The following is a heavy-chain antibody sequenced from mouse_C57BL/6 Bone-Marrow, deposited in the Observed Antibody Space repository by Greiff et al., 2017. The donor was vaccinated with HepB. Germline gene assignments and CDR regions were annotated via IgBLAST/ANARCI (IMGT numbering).Heavy chain of an antibody. CDR2: INYDGSST. V-gene: IGHV5-16*01. Sequence: EVHLVESEGGLVQPGSSMKLSCTASGFTFSDYYMAWVRQVPEKGLEWVANINYDGSSTYYLDSLKSRFIISRDNAKNILYLQMSSLKSEDTATYYCAREWYSNYCWYFDVWGTGTTVTVSS. J-gene: IGHJ1*03. CDR1: GFTFSDYY. D-gene: IGHD2-5*01. CDR3: AREWYSNYCWYFDV.